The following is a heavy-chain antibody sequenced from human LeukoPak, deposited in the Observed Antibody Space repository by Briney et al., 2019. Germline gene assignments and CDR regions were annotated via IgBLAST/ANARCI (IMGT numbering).Heavy chain of an antibody. CDR3: ARDEGYYDFCFAH. CDR2: IYTSGST. V-gene: IGHV4-4*07. J-gene: IGHJ5*02. D-gene: IGHD3-3*01. Sequence: SETLSLTCAVYGGSFSGYYWSWIRQPAGKGLEWIGRIYTSGSTNYNPSPKSRVTISVDTSKNQFSLKLSSVTAADTAVYYCARDEGYYDFCFAHWGQGTLVTVSS. CDR1: GGSFSGYY.